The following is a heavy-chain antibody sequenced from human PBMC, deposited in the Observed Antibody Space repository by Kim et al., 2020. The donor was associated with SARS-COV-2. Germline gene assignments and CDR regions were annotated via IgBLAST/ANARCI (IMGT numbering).Heavy chain of an antibody. CDR3: ARGRYYYGSGSYKAWAWECMDV. V-gene: IGHV3-48*02. Sequence: GGSLRLSCAASGFTFSSYSMNWVRQAPGKGLEWVSYISSSSSTIYYADSVKGRFTISRDNAKNSLYLQMNSLRDEDTAVYYCARGRYYYGSGSYKAWAWECMDVWGQGTTVTVSS. CDR2: ISSSSSTI. J-gene: IGHJ6*02. CDR1: GFTFSSYS. D-gene: IGHD3-10*01.